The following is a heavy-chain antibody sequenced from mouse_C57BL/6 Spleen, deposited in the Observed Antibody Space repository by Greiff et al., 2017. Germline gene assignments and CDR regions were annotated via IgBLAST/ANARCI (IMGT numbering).Heavy chain of an antibody. J-gene: IGHJ1*03. CDR3: ARSPYYYGSSYDWYFDV. CDR2: INPNNGGT. Sequence: EVQLQQSGPELVKPGASVKIPCKASGYTFTDYNMDWVKQSHGKSLEWIGDINPNNGGTIYNQKFKGKATLTVDKSSSTAYMELRSLTSEDTAVYYCARSPYYYGSSYDWYFDVWGTGTTGTVSS. D-gene: IGHD1-1*01. CDR1: GYTFTDYN. V-gene: IGHV1-18*01.